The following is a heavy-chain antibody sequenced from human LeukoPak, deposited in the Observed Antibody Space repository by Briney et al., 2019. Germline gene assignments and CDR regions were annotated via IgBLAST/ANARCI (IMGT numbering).Heavy chain of an antibody. J-gene: IGHJ5*02. Sequence: GESLKISCKGSGYSFTSYWIAWVRQMPGKGLEWMGIIYPGDSDTRYSPSFQGQVTISADKSISTAYLQWSSLKASDTAMYYCARSHYYGSGSDNWFDPWGQGTPVTVSS. D-gene: IGHD3-10*01. CDR1: GYSFTSYW. V-gene: IGHV5-51*01. CDR3: ARSHYYGSGSDNWFDP. CDR2: IYPGDSDT.